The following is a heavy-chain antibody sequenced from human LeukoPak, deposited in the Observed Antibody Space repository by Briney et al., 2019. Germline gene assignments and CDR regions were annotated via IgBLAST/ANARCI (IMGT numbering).Heavy chain of an antibody. J-gene: IGHJ5*02. CDR2: IRYDGSNK. Sequence: GGSLRLSCAASGFTFSNYGMHWIRQAPGKGLEWVASIRYDGSNKYYVDSVKGRFTISRDNSKNTLYLQTNSLRAEDTAVYYCAKDGLSNGYYGGGWFDPWGQGTLVTVSS. CDR3: AKDGLSNGYYGGGWFDP. CDR1: GFTFSNYG. V-gene: IGHV3-30*02. D-gene: IGHD2/OR15-2a*01.